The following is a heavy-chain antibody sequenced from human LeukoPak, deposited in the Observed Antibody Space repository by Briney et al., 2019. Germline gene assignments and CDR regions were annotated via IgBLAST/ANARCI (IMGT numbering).Heavy chain of an antibody. Sequence: GGSLRLSCVVSGFTFSTFTMNWVRQAPGKGLEWVSCISSSSSYIYYADSVKGRFTISRDNAKNSLYLQMNSLRAEDTAVYYCAESSSGFDYWGQGTLVTVSS. CDR3: AESSSGFDY. V-gene: IGHV3-21*04. J-gene: IGHJ4*02. CDR2: ISSSSSYI. D-gene: IGHD1-1*01. CDR1: GFTFSTFT.